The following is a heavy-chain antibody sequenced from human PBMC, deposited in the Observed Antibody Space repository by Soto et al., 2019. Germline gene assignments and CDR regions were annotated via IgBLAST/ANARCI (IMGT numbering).Heavy chain of an antibody. J-gene: IGHJ6*02. CDR3: ARDRAYYYGSGSYYMGYYYYYGMDV. CDR2: INPNSGGT. CDR1: GYTFTGYY. V-gene: IGHV1-2*02. D-gene: IGHD3-10*01. Sequence: ASVKVSCKASGYTFTGYYMHWVRQAPGRGLEWMGWINPNSGGTNYAQKFQGRVTMTRDTSISTAYMELSRLRSDDTAVYYCARDRAYYYGSGSYYMGYYYYYGMDVWGQGTTVTVS.